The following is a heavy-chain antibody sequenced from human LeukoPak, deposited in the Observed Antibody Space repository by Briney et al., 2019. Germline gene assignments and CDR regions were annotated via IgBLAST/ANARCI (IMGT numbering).Heavy chain of an antibody. CDR2: ISGSGGST. V-gene: IGHV3-23*01. J-gene: IGHJ4*02. CDR1: GFTFSSYA. Sequence: RGSLRLSCAASGFTFSSYAMSWVRQAPGKGLEWVSAISGSGGSTYYADSVKSRFTISRDNSKNTLYLQMNSLRAEDTAVYYCAKDARITMIVVVITPGPYFDYWGQGTLVTVSS. CDR3: AKDARITMIVVVITPGPYFDY. D-gene: IGHD3-22*01.